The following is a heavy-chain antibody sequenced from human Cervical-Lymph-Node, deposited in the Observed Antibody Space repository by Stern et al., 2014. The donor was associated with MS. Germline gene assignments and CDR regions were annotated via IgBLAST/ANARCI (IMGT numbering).Heavy chain of an antibody. J-gene: IGHJ5*02. CDR1: GGTFSSYA. V-gene: IGHV1-69*01. CDR3: ARGAYDYVWGSYRPHWFDP. Sequence: VQLVEYGAEVKKPGSSVKVSCKASGGTFSSYAISWVRQAPGQGLEWMGGIIPLFATANYAQKFQVRVTITADESTSTADMELSSLRSEDAAVYYCARGAYDYVWGSYRPHWFDPWGQGTLVTVSS. CDR2: IIPLFATA. D-gene: IGHD3-16*02.